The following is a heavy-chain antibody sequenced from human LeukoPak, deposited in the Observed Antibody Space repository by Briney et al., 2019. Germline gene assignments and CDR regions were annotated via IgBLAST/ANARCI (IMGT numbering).Heavy chain of an antibody. CDR1: GFTFSSYG. Sequence: PGRSLRLSCAASGFTFSSYGMHWVRQAPGKGLEWVAVIWYDRSNKYYADSVKGRFTISRDNSKNTLYLQMNSLRAEDTAVYYCARDRTYYYDSSGYYYPTYWGQGTLVTVSS. CDR2: IWYDRSNK. J-gene: IGHJ4*02. V-gene: IGHV3-33*01. D-gene: IGHD3-22*01. CDR3: ARDRTYYYDSSGYYYPTY.